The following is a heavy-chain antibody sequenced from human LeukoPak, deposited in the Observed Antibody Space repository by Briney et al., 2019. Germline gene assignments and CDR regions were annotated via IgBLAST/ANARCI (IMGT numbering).Heavy chain of an antibody. Sequence: SETLSLTCTVSGGSISSYYWSWIRQPPGKGLEWIGYIYYSGSTNYNPSLKSRVTISVDTSKNQFSLKLSSVTAADTAVYYCARGGDIFTGYDDLDIWGQGTMVTVSS. CDR1: GGSISSYY. CDR2: IYYSGST. V-gene: IGHV4-59*08. D-gene: IGHD3-9*01. CDR3: ARGGDIFTGYDDLDI. J-gene: IGHJ3*02.